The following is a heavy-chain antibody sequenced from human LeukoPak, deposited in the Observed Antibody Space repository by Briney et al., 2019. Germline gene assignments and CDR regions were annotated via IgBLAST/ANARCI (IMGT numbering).Heavy chain of an antibody. CDR1: GFTFSSYG. J-gene: IGHJ3*02. V-gene: IGHV3-30*18. Sequence: PGGSLRLSCAASGFTFSSYGMHWVRQAPGKGLEWVAVISYDGSNKYYADSVKGRFTISRDNSKNTLYLQMNSLRAEDTAVYYCAKRGVIAVAGKGDAFDIWGQGTMVTVSS. CDR3: AKRGVIAVAGKGDAFDI. D-gene: IGHD6-19*01. CDR2: ISYDGSNK.